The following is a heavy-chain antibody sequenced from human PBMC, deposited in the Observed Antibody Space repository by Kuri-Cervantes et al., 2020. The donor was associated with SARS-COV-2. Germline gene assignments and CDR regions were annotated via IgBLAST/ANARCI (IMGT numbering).Heavy chain of an antibody. CDR3: ARDGLSSGGDY. V-gene: IGHV3-13*01. Sequence: GESLKISCAASGFTFDDYGMHWVRQAPGKGLEWVSAIGTAGDTYYPGSVKGRFTISRDNSKNTLYLQMNSLRAEDTAVYYCARDGLSSGGDYWGQGTLVTVSS. D-gene: IGHD6-19*01. CDR1: GFTFDDYG. CDR2: IGTAGDT. J-gene: IGHJ4*02.